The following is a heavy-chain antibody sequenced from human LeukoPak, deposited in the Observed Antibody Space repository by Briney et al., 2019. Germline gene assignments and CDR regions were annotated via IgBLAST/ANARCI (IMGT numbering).Heavy chain of an antibody. CDR1: GFTVSSNY. Sequence: GSLRLSCAASGFTVSSNYMNWVRQPPGKGLEWIGEVHLDGRTNYNPSLKSRLIMSVDLPENHISLKLTSVTAADTAVYYCAREGGFYRPLDYSGQGTLVTVSS. D-gene: IGHD3-3*01. CDR2: VHLDGRT. V-gene: IGHV4-4*02. CDR3: AREGGFYRPLDY. J-gene: IGHJ4*02.